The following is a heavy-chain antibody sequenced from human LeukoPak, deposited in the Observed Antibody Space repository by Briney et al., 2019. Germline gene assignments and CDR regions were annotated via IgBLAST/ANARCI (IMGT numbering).Heavy chain of an antibody. Sequence: SETLSLTCTVSGGSISSSSYYWGWIRQPPGKGLEWIGSIYYSGSTYYNPSLKSRVTISVDTSKNQFSLKLSSVTAADTAVYYCARLGDGDYFDYWGQGPWSPSPQ. CDR2: IYYSGST. V-gene: IGHV4-39*01. J-gene: IGHJ4*02. CDR1: GGSISSSSYY. D-gene: IGHD4-17*01. CDR3: ARLGDGDYFDY.